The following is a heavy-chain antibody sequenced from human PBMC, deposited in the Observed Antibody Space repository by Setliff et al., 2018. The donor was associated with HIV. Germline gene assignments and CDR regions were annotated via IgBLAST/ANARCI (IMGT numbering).Heavy chain of an antibody. CDR3: AKDSEEAYYYDSSGYRLAY. CDR1: GLTFSSYG. D-gene: IGHD3-22*01. J-gene: IGHJ4*02. Sequence: PGGSLRLSCAASGLTFSSYGMHWVRQAPGKGLEWVAFIRYDGSNKYYADSVKGRFTISRDNSKNTLYLQMNSLRAEDTAVYYCAKDSEEAYYYDSSGYRLAYWGQGTLVTVSS. CDR2: IRYDGSNK. V-gene: IGHV3-30*02.